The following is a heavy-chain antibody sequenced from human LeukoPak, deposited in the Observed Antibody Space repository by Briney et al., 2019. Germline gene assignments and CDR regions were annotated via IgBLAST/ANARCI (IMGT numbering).Heavy chain of an antibody. D-gene: IGHD3-22*01. CDR2: INHSGST. J-gene: IGHJ3*02. Sequence: PSETLSLTCTVSGGSISSYYWSWIRQPPGKGLEWIGEINHSGSTNYNPSLKSRVIISVDTSKNQFSLNLSSATAADTAVYYCARDRHYYDSSGDIGLVAAFDIWGQGTMVTVSS. V-gene: IGHV4-34*01. CDR3: ARDRHYYDSSGDIGLVAAFDI. CDR1: GGSISSYY.